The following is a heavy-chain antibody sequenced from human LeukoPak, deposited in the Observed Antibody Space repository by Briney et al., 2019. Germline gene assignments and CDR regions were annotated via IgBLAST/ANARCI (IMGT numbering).Heavy chain of an antibody. D-gene: IGHD1/OR15-1a*01. Sequence: RPSETLSLTCAVSGGSISSGAYSWSWIRQPPGKGLEWIGYIYHTGSPNYNPSLKSRVTISVDRSKNQFSLKVNSVTAADTAMYYCARVNSENYFDSWGQGTLVTVSS. CDR1: GGSISSGAYS. V-gene: IGHV4-30-2*01. J-gene: IGHJ4*02. CDR3: ARVNSENYFDS. CDR2: IYHTGSP.